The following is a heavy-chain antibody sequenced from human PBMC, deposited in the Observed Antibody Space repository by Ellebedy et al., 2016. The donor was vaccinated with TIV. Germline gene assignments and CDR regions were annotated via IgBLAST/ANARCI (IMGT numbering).Heavy chain of an antibody. CDR3: AKGYTYYYDSSGYYGGNYYGMDV. J-gene: IGHJ6*02. CDR1: GFTFSSYA. CDR2: ISWDGGST. V-gene: IGHV3-43D*03. Sequence: GGSLRLSXAASGFTFSSYAMHWVRQAPGKGLEWVSLISWDGGSTYYADSVKGRFTISRDNSKNSLYLQMNSLRAEDTALYYCAKGYTYYYDSSGYYGGNYYGMDVWGQGTTVTVSS. D-gene: IGHD3-22*01.